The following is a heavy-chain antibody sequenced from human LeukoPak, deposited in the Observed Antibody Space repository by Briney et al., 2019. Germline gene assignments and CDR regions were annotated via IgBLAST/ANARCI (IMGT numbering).Heavy chain of an antibody. Sequence: GGSLRLSCAASGFTFKEYLMYWVRQAPGKGLVSVSRINADGSIITYADSVQGRFTISRDNAKNSLYLQMNSLRAEDTAVYYCARVSIAAAGRGSFDYWGQGTLVTVSS. CDR2: INADGSII. CDR1: GFTFKEYL. CDR3: ARVSIAAAGRGSFDY. J-gene: IGHJ4*02. V-gene: IGHV3-74*03. D-gene: IGHD6-13*01.